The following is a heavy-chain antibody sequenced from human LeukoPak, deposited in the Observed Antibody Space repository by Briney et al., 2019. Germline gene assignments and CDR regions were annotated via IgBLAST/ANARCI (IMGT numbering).Heavy chain of an antibody. D-gene: IGHD3-10*01. CDR2: INWNGGST. CDR1: GFTFDDYG. Sequence: GGSLRLSCAASGFTFDDYGMSWVRQAPGKGLEWVSGINWNGGSTGYADSVKGRFTISRDNAKNSLYLQMNSLRAEDTALYYCARDRHYYGSGSTYDLGWFDPWGQGTLVTVSS. J-gene: IGHJ5*02. V-gene: IGHV3-20*04. CDR3: ARDRHYYGSGSTYDLGWFDP.